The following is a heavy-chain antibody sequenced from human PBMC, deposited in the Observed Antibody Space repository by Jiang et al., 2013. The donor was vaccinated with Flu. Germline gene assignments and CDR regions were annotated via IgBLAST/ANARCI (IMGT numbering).Heavy chain of an antibody. CDR1: GFIFNDYY. CDR3: ARDSPYGSGSSIDY. D-gene: IGHD3-10*01. J-gene: IGHJ4*02. Sequence: QLLESGGGLVKPGGSLRLSCVASGFIFNDYYMTWVRQAPGKGLEWVSHISDSGSTMYYVDSVKGRFTISRDNAKNSLFLQMDSLRVEDTAIYYCARDSPYGSGSSIDYWGQGTLVTVSS. V-gene: IGHV3-11*04. CDR2: ISDSGSTM.